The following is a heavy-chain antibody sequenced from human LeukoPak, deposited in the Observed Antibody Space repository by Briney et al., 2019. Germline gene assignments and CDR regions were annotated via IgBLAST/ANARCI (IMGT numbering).Heavy chain of an antibody. CDR3: ARGQTIFSCSGGSCYHPSDY. CDR2: MNPNSGNT. V-gene: IGHV1-8*01. Sequence: GVSVKVSCKASGYTFTSYDINWVRQATGQGLEWMGWMNPNSGNTGYAQKFQGRVTMTRNTSISTAYMELSSLRSEDTAVYYCARGQTIFSCSGGSCYHPSDYWGQGTLVTVSS. CDR1: GYTFTSYD. D-gene: IGHD2-15*01. J-gene: IGHJ4*02.